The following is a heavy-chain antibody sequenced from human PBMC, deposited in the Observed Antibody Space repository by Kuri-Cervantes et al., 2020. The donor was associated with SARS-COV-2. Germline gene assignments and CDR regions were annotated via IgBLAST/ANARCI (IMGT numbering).Heavy chain of an antibody. CDR2: INLDGSIT. J-gene: IGHJ4*02. D-gene: IGHD3-16*01. Sequence: GESLKISCAASGFTFTNYWMHWVRQAPNKGLVWVSSINLDGSITNYADSVKGRFTISRDNAKNTVFLQMNSLRVEDTALYYCARDLRERPDYWGQGTLVTVSS. CDR1: GFTFTNYW. V-gene: IGHV3-74*01. CDR3: ARDLRERPDY.